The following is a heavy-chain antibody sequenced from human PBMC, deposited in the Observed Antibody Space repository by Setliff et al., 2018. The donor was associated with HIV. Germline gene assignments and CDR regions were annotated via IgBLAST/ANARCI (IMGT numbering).Heavy chain of an antibody. CDR1: GGSISSNW. J-gene: IGHJ4*02. CDR2: IYHSGST. D-gene: IGHD3-22*01. CDR3: GGNGYYSIDY. Sequence: SETLTLTCAVSGGSISSNWWSWVRQSPGKGLEWIGEIYHSGSTHYNPSLQSRVTISVDKSKSPFSLKLNSVTAADTAVYYCGGNGYYSIDYWGQGTLVTVSS. V-gene: IGHV4-4*02.